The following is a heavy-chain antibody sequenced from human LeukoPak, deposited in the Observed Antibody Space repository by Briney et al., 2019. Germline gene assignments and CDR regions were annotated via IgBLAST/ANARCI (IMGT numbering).Heavy chain of an antibody. D-gene: IGHD5-24*01. CDR2: IYDGGKT. V-gene: IGHV3-53*01. Sequence: GGSLRLSCAASQSIVSSRYMSWVRQAPGKGLEWVSIIYDGGKTYYADSVKGRFTISRDNFKNTLYLQMNNLRAEDTAVYFCGRDDADVKNYGIQYWGQGTLVTVSS. CDR3: GRDDADVKNYGIQY. J-gene: IGHJ4*02. CDR1: QSIVSSRY.